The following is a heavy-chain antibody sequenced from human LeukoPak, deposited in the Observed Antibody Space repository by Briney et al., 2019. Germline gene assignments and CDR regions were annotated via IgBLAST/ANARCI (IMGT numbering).Heavy chain of an antibody. CDR3: ARDPGYSYGYGNYYGMDV. V-gene: IGHV1-69*13. CDR1: GGTFSSYA. D-gene: IGHD5-18*01. CDR2: IIPIFGTA. J-gene: IGHJ6*02. Sequence: PVASVKVSCKASGGTFSSYAISWVRQAPGQGLEWMGGIIPIFGTANYAQKFQGRVTITADESTSTAYMELSSLRSEDTAVYYCARDPGYSYGYGNYYGMDVWGQGTTVTVSS.